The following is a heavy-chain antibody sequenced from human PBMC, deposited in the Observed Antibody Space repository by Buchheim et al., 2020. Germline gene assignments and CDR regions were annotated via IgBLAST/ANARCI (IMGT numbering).Heavy chain of an antibody. J-gene: IGHJ6*02. V-gene: IGHV1-18*01. D-gene: IGHD3-22*01. Sequence: QVQLVQSGAEVKKPGASVKVSCKASGYTFTSYGISWVRKAPGQGLEWMGWISAYNGNTNYAQKLQGRVTMTTDKSTSTAYMELRSLRSDDTAVYYCARATITYYYDSSGYYRYGMDVWGQGTT. CDR1: GYTFTSYG. CDR2: ISAYNGNT. CDR3: ARATITYYYDSSGYYRYGMDV.